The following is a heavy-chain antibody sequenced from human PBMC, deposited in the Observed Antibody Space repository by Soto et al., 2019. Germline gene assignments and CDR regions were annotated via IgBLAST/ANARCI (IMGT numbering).Heavy chain of an antibody. V-gene: IGHV4-4*02. CDR2: IYHSGST. J-gene: IGHJ6*02. CDR3: TRPSKYNCNDLGGMDV. Sequence: PSETLSSTFVASGAPISSRNWWSWVRQPPGKGLEWIGKIYHSGSTTTNPSLKSRVTISVYKSKNQFSLKLNSVTVSDTAVYYCTRPSKYNCNDLGGMDVWGQGTTVTASS. D-gene: IGHD1-1*01. CDR1: GAPISSRNW.